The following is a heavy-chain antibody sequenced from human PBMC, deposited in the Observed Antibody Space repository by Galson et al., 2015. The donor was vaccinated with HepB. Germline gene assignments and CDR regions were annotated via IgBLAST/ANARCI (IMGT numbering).Heavy chain of an antibody. CDR3: AKARDPENSGWFLDY. J-gene: IGHJ4*02. V-gene: IGHV3-30*18. D-gene: IGHD6-19*01. Sequence: SLRLEGVDPGFTFNSHVMHCVRQAPGKGLEWVAVISHDGSNKIYAESVKGRFTISRDNSKNTLFLQMNSLRTEDTAVYYRAKARDPENSGWFLDYWGQGTLVTVSS. CDR1: GFTFNSHV. CDR2: ISHDGSNK.